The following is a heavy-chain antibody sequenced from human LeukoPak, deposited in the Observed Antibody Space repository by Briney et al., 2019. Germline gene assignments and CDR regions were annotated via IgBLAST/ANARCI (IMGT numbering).Heavy chain of an antibody. J-gene: IGHJ4*02. D-gene: IGHD2-8*02. CDR2: IFPSGGEI. Sequence: GGSLRLSCAASGFTFSSYAMHWVRQPPGKGLEWVSSIFPSGGEIHYADSVRGRFTISRDNSKSTLSLQMNSLRAEDTAIYYCATYRQVLLPFESWGQGTLVTVSS. CDR3: ATYRQVLLPFES. CDR1: GFTFSSYA. V-gene: IGHV3-23*01.